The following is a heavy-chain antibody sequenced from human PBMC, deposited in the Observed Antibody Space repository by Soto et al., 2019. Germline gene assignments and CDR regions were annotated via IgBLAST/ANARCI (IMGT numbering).Heavy chain of an antibody. CDR1: GFTFSNYN. D-gene: IGHD3-9*01. CDR2: ISSGSAYI. Sequence: EVQLVESGGGLVKPGGSLRLSCAASGFTFSNYNMNWVRQAPGKGLEWVSSISSGSAYIYYADSVKGRFTISRDNAKNSLYLQMNSLRADDTAVYYCATDKVAFDMWGQGTMVTVSS. CDR3: ATDKVAFDM. J-gene: IGHJ3*02. V-gene: IGHV3-21*01.